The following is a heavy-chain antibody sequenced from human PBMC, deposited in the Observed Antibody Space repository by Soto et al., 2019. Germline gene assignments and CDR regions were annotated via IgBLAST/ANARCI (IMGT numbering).Heavy chain of an antibody. Sequence: QVQLVQSGAEVKKPGASVKVSCKASGYTFTNYYMHWVRQAPGQGLEWMGIINPSGGSTTYAQKFQGRVTMGRDTSTSTVYMELTSLRSEDTAVYYCARGDIVAIFGMDVWGQGTTVTVSS. CDR3: ARGDIVAIFGMDV. J-gene: IGHJ6*02. CDR2: INPSGGST. D-gene: IGHD5-12*01. V-gene: IGHV1-46*01. CDR1: GYTFTNYY.